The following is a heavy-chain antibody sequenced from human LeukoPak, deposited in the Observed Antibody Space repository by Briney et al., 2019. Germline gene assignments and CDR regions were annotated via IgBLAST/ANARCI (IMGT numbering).Heavy chain of an antibody. Sequence: ASVKVSCKASGYTFTSCAMNWVRQAPGQGLEWMGWINTNTGNPTYAQGFTGRFVFSLDTSVSTAYLQISSLKAEDTAVYYCARDPPSMYSSGWYSLGYWGQGTLVTVSS. D-gene: IGHD6-19*01. CDR1: GYTFTSCA. J-gene: IGHJ4*02. CDR2: INTNTGNP. V-gene: IGHV7-4-1*02. CDR3: ARDPPSMYSSGWYSLGY.